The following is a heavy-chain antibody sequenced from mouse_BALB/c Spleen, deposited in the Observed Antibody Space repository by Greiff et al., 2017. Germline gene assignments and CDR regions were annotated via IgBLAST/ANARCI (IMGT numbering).Heavy chain of an antibody. CDR1: GFTFTSYG. CDR3: ARDRDYYGYEFDY. V-gene: IGHV5-6-3*01. CDR2: INSNGGST. D-gene: IGHD1-2*01. J-gene: IGHJ3*01. Sequence: DVMLVESGGGLVQPGGSLKLSCAASGFTFTSYGMPWVRQTPDKRLELVATINSNGGSTYYTDSVKGRFTISRDNAKNTLYLQMSSLKSEDTAMYDGARDRDYYGYEFDYWGQGTPVTVAA.